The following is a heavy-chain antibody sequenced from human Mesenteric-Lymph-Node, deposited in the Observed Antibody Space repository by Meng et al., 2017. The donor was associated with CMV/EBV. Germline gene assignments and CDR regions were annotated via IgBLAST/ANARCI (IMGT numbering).Heavy chain of an antibody. J-gene: IGHJ6*02. CDR1: GFTVSSNY. CDR2: IYSGGST. D-gene: IGHD6-6*01. Sequence: GGSLRLSCAASGFTVSSNYMSWVRQAPGKGLEWVSVIYSGGSTYYADSVKGRFTISRDNSKNTLYLQMNSLRAEDTAVYYCARDSSSPSYGMDVWGQGTTVTVSS. V-gene: IGHV3-66*02. CDR3: ARDSSSPSYGMDV.